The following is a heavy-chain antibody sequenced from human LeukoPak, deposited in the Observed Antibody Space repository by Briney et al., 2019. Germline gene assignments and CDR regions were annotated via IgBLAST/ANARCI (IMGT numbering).Heavy chain of an antibody. J-gene: IGHJ4*02. CDR3: AKDFVPRGGSYFPGFDY. CDR2: IKPDGSGK. CDR1: GLTFSGYW. D-gene: IGHD1-26*01. V-gene: IGHV3-7*05. Sequence: GGSLRLSCAASGLTFSGYWMNWVRQAPGKGLEWVANIKPDGSGKYYVDSVKGRFTISRDNAKNSLYLQMNSLRAEDTAVYYCAKDFVPRGGSYFPGFDYWGQGTLVIVSS.